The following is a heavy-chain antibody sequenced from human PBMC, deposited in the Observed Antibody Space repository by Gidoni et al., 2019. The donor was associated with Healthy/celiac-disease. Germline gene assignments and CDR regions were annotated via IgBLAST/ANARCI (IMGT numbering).Heavy chain of an antibody. CDR2: IYYSGST. V-gene: IGHV4-39*01. J-gene: IGHJ4*02. D-gene: IGHD6-19*01. CDR1: GGSISSSSSY. Sequence: QLQLQESGPGLVKPSETLSLTCTVSGGSISSSSSYWGWIRQPPGKGLEWIGSIYYSGSTYYNPSLKRRVTISVDTSKNQFSLKLSSVTAADTAVYYCARHVHDRPGIAVAGTNFDYWGQGTLVTVSS. CDR3: ARHVHDRPGIAVAGTNFDY.